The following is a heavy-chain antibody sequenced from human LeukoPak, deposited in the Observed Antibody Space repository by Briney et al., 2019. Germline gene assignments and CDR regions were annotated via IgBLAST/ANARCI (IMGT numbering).Heavy chain of an antibody. CDR1: GFTFSSYA. D-gene: IGHD3-22*01. J-gene: IGHJ4*02. CDR3: AKGYYDSSGYYPAAHDY. Sequence: PGGSLRLSCAASGFTFSSYAMSWVRQAPGKGLEWVSAISGSGGGTYYADSVKGRFTISRDSSKNTLYLQMNSLRAEDTAVYYCAKGYYDSSGYYPAAHDYWGQGTLVTVSS. V-gene: IGHV3-23*01. CDR2: ISGSGGGT.